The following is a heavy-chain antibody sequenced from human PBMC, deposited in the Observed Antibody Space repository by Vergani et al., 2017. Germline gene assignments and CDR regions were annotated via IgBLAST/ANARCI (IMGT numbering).Heavy chain of an antibody. V-gene: IGHV4-31*03. CDR2: IYYSGST. D-gene: IGHD2-2*01. Sequence: QVQLQESGPGLVKPSQTLSLTCTVSGGSISSGGYHWSWIRQHPGKGLEWIGYIYYSGSTYYNPSLKSRVTIAVDTSKNQFSLKLSDVTAADTAVYDCAREDVVVVPAALGGWAFDIWGQGTMVTVSS. J-gene: IGHJ3*02. CDR1: GGSISSGGYH. CDR3: AREDVVVVPAALGGWAFDI.